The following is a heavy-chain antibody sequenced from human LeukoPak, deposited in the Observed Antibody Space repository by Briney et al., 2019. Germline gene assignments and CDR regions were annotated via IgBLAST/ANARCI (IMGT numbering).Heavy chain of an antibody. J-gene: IGHJ5*02. CDR1: GGSISSYY. CDR2: IYTSGST. Sequence: ASETLSLTCTVSGGSISSYYWSWIRQPPGKGLEWIGYIYTSGSTNYNPSLKSRVTISVDTSKNQFSLKRSSVTAADTAVYYCARTLRIAAAGNWFDPWGQGTLVTVSS. D-gene: IGHD6-13*01. CDR3: ARTLRIAAAGNWFDP. V-gene: IGHV4-4*09.